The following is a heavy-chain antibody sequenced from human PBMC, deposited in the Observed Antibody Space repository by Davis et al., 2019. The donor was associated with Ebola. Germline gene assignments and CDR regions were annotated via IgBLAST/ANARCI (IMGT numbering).Heavy chain of an antibody. CDR3: AKDSGWFALYAMNV. D-gene: IGHD3-10*01. V-gene: IGHV3-23*01. Sequence: GGSLRLSCAASGFVFRNYVMSWVRRAPGKGLEWVSTLGLSADTYYADSVKGRFTISRDNSKNTLYLQMNSLRADDTAVYHCAKDSGWFALYAMNVWGKGTPVTVSS. CDR1: GFVFRNYV. J-gene: IGHJ6*04. CDR2: LGLSADT.